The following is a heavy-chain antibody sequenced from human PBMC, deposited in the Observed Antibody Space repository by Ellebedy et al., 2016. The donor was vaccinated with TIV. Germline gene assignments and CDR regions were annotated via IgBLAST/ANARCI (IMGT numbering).Heavy chain of an antibody. D-gene: IGHD1-1*01. V-gene: IGHV3-21*01. CDR3: ARDRVPPYYFDY. J-gene: IGHJ4*02. CDR1: GFTFSSYN. CDR2: ISSSSSFI. Sequence: GGSLRLSCAAPGFTFSSYNMDWVRQAPGKGLEWVSFISSSSSFIYYADSVKGRYTISRDNAKNSLYLQMNSLRAEDTAVYYCARDRVPPYYFDYWGQGTLVTVSS.